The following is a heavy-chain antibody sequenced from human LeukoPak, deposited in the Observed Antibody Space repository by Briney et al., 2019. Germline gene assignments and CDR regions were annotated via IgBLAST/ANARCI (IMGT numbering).Heavy chain of an antibody. D-gene: IGHD3-16*01. CDR3: ATGRRLGEFAGSAFED. CDR2: IKEDGSVI. CDR1: GFGFSNYW. V-gene: IGHV3-7*01. J-gene: IGHJ1*01. Sequence: PGGSRRLSCLGSGFGFSNYWMTWLRQAPGEGLEWVANIKEDGSVIYYADSVKGRFTISRDNAKNSVYLQMNSLRVEDTALYYCATGRRLGEFAGSAFEDWGQGTLVTVSS.